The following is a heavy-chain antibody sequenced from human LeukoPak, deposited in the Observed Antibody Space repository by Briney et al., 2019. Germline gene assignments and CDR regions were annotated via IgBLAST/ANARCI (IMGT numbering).Heavy chain of an antibody. CDR1: GGSISSSSYY. Sequence: PSETLSLTCTVSGGSISSSSYYWGWIRQPPGKGLEWIGYIYYSGSTNYNPSLKSRVTISVDTSKNQFSLKLSSVTAADTAVYYCASTDEYSSSSAFDIWGQGTMVTVSS. CDR3: ASTDEYSSSSAFDI. CDR2: IYYSGST. D-gene: IGHD6-6*01. V-gene: IGHV4-61*05. J-gene: IGHJ3*02.